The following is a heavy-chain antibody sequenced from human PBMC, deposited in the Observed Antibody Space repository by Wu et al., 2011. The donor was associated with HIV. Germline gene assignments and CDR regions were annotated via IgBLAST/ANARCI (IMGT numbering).Heavy chain of an antibody. CDR3: ARAVSCSSTSCQTAGLGWFDP. CDR1: RHFSSYA. D-gene: IGHD2-2*01. J-gene: IGHJ5*02. Sequence: QVQLVQSGAEVKKPWVLGEGLLQGFWRHFSSYAISWVRQAPGQGLEWVGGIIPIFGLVNYAQKFQGRVTITTDASTSTAYMDLSSLTSEDTAVYYCARAVSCSSTSCQTAGLGWFDPWGQGTLVTVSS. V-gene: IGHV1-69*05. CDR2: IIPIFGLV.